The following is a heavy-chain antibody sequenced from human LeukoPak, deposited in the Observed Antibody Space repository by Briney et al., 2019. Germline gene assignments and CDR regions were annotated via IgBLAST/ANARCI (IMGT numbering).Heavy chain of an antibody. Sequence: GGSLRLSCAASGFTFSNNEMNWVRQAPGKGLEWVANIKQDGSEKYYVDSVKGRFTISRDNAKNSLYLQMNSLRAEDTAVYYCARERRDEVVVAVYFDYWGQGTLVTVSS. CDR3: ARERRDEVVVAVYFDY. D-gene: IGHD2-15*01. CDR2: IKQDGSEK. J-gene: IGHJ4*02. V-gene: IGHV3-7*01. CDR1: GFTFSNNE.